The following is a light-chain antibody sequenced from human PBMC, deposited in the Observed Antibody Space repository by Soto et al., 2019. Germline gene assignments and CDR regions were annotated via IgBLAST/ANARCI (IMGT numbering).Light chain of an antibody. CDR3: CSYAGSSSYV. J-gene: IGLJ1*01. Sequence: QSVLTQPASVSGSPGQSITISCTGTSSDVGSYNLVSWYQQHPGKAPKLMLYEVSKRPSGVSNRFSGSKSGNTASLTISGLQAEDEADYYCCSYAGSSSYVFGTGTKLTVL. CDR2: EVS. CDR1: SSDVGSYNL. V-gene: IGLV2-23*02.